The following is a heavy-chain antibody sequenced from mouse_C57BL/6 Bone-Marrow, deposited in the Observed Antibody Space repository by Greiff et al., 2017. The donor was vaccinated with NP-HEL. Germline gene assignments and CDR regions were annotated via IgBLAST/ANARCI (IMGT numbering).Heavy chain of an antibody. Sequence: QVQLKQSGAELVRPGASVTLSCKASGYTFTDYEMHWVKQTPVHGLEWIGAIDPETGGTAYNQKFKGKAILTADKSSSTAYMELRSLTSEDSAVYYCTIWGYSNPFAYWGQGTLVTVSA. CDR3: TIWGYSNPFAY. D-gene: IGHD2-5*01. V-gene: IGHV1-15*01. CDR1: GYTFTDYE. J-gene: IGHJ3*01. CDR2: IDPETGGT.